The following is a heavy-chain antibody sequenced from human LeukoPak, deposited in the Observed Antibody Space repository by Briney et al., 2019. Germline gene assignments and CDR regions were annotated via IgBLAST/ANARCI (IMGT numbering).Heavy chain of an antibody. D-gene: IGHD2-21*02. CDR1: GYTLTELS. CDR2: FDPEDGET. V-gene: IGHV1-24*01. Sequence: GASVKVSCKVSGYTLTELSMHWVRQAPGKGLEWMGGFDPEDGETIYAQKFQGRVTMTEDTSTDTAYMELSSLRSEDTAVYYCATVAYCGGDCYSYYYYYMDVWGKGTTVTVSS. CDR3: ATVAYCGGDCYSYYYYYMDV. J-gene: IGHJ6*03.